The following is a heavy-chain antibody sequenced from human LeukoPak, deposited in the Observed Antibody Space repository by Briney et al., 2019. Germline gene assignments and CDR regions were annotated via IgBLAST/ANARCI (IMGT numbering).Heavy chain of an antibody. CDR1: GYTFTGYY. J-gene: IGHJ4*02. Sequence: ASVKVSCKASGYTFTGYYMHWVRQAPGQGLEWMGWINPNSGGTNYAQKFQGWATMTRDTSISTAYMELSRLRSDDTAVYYCARAHYDFWSYWGQGTLVTVSS. D-gene: IGHD3-3*01. CDR2: INPNSGGT. CDR3: ARAHYDFWSY. V-gene: IGHV1-2*04.